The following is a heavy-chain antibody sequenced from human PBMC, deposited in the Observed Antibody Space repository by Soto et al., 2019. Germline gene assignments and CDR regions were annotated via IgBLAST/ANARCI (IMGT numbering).Heavy chain of an antibody. Sequence: QVQLQQWGAGLLKPSETLSLTCAVYGGSFSGYYWSWIRQPPGKGLEWIGEINHSGSTNYNPSLKSRVTISVDTSKNQFSLKLSSVTAADTAVYYCARASREGWFDPWGQGTLVTVSS. CDR1: GGSFSGYY. J-gene: IGHJ5*02. V-gene: IGHV4-34*01. CDR2: INHSGST. CDR3: ARASREGWFDP.